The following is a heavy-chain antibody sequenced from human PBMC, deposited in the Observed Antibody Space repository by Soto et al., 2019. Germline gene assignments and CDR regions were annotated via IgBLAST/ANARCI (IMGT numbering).Heavy chain of an antibody. D-gene: IGHD3-9*01. CDR3: ARALILTGYYIHDAFDI. V-gene: IGHV4-59*01. J-gene: IGHJ3*02. CDR1: DVYSSSYD. CDR2: IYYSGST. Sequence: SETMSLTCSVSDVYSSSYDWSWLRQPPGKGLEWIGYIYYSGSTNYNPSLKSRVTISVDTSKNQFSLKLSSVTAADTAVYYCARALILTGYYIHDAFDIWGQGTMVTVSS.